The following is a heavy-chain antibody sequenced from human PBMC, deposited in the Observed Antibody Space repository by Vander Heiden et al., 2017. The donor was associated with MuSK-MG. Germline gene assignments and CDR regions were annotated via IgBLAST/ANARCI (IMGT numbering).Heavy chain of an antibody. D-gene: IGHD3-3*01. J-gene: IGHJ6*03. V-gene: IGHV4-39*01. CDR3: ASTPGVVNYYYYMDV. Sequence: QLQLQESGPGLVKPSETLSLTCTVSGGSISSSSYYWGWIRQPPGKGLEWIGSIYYSGSTYYNPSLKSRVTISVDTSKNQFSLKLSSVTAADTAVYYCASTPGVVNYYYYMDVWGKGTTVTVSS. CDR1: GGSISSSSYY. CDR2: IYYSGST.